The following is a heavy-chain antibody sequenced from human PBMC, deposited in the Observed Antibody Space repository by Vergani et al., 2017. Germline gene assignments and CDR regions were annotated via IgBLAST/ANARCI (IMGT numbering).Heavy chain of an antibody. Sequence: QVQLVESGGGVVQPGRSLRLSCTPSSFKLGDYGMHWVRQAPGRGLEWVAVISNDGGNKYYADSVKGRFTIYKDNTVDMLSLQMNTLRPDDTAVYYCVRGGRGDHGDFWSRLGPWGQGTRVIVSS. CDR2: ISNDGGNK. D-gene: IGHD3-3*01. V-gene: IGHV3-30*03. J-gene: IGHJ5*02. CDR1: SFKLGDYG. CDR3: VRGGRGDHGDFWSRLGP.